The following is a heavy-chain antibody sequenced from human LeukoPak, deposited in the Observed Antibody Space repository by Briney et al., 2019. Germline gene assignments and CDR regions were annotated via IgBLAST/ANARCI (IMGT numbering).Heavy chain of an antibody. CDR2: IIPIFGIA. Sequence: SVKVSCKASGGTFSSYAISWVRQAPGQGLEWMGRIIPIFGIANYAQKFQGRVTIAADKSTSTAYMELSSLRSEDTAVYYCARDPSITMIVDWGQGTLVTVSS. CDR3: ARDPSITMIVD. J-gene: IGHJ4*02. D-gene: IGHD3-22*01. CDR1: GGTFSSYA. V-gene: IGHV1-69*04.